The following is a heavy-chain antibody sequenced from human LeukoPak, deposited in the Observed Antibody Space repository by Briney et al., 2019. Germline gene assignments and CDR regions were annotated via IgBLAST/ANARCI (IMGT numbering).Heavy chain of an antibody. Sequence: QPGGSLRLSCAASGFTVSSNHMSWVRQGPGKGLEWVSVIYSGGSTYYADSVKGRFTISRDNSKNTLYLQMNSLRAEDTAVYYCASHSSSWYGFDYWGQGTLVTISS. V-gene: IGHV3-53*01. D-gene: IGHD6-13*01. J-gene: IGHJ4*02. CDR3: ASHSSSWYGFDY. CDR2: IYSGGST. CDR1: GFTVSSNH.